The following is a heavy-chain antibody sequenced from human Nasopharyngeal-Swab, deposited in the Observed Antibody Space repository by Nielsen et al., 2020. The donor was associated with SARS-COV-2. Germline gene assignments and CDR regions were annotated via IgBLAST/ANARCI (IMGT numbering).Heavy chain of an antibody. CDR3: AKDSFSGSYSGY. CDR2: ISSSGSTI. V-gene: IGHV3-11*01. J-gene: IGHJ4*02. Sequence: WIRQPPGKGLEWVSYISSSGSTIYCADSVKGRFTISRDNAKNSLYLQMNSLRAEDTAVYYCAKDSFSGSYSGYWGQGTLVTVSS. D-gene: IGHD1-26*01.